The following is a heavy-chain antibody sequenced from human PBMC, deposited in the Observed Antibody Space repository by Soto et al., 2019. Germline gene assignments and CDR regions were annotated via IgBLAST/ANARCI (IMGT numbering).Heavy chain of an antibody. CDR3: ADGGRFPYY. D-gene: IGHD3-10*01. Sequence: EVQLLESGGDLVQPGGSLRLSCAASGFSFRSYAMGWVRQAPGKGLNWVSSISAGGDGTYYADSVKGRFTISRDNSKNTVYLQMTSLRADVTAVYYCADGGRFPYYWGPGTLVTVSS. CDR1: GFSFRSYA. CDR2: ISAGGDGT. V-gene: IGHV3-23*01. J-gene: IGHJ4*02.